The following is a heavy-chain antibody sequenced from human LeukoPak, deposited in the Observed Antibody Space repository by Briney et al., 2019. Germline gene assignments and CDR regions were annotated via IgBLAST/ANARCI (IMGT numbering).Heavy chain of an antibody. CDR3: ARVRRSSSSGYYNYYMDV. Sequence: PSETLSLTCAVYGGSFSGYYWSWIRQPPGKGLEWIGEINHSGSTNYNPSLKSRVTISVDTSKNQFSLKLSSVTAADTAVYYCARVRRSSSSGYYNYYMDVWGKGTTVTVSS. V-gene: IGHV4-34*01. CDR1: GGSFSGYY. D-gene: IGHD6-6*01. J-gene: IGHJ6*03. CDR2: INHSGST.